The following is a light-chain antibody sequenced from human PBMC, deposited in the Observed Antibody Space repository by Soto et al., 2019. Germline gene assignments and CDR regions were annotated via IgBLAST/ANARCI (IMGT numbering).Light chain of an antibody. CDR1: QSVRRE. CDR3: QQHRGF. CDR2: DAS. V-gene: IGKV3-11*01. J-gene: IGKJ3*01. Sequence: VLTQTPATLSLPPGERATLSCQGSQSVRRELAWYQQIPGQAPMMLLYDASKSATDNPARLSGSGSGTDFTVVISSMEPEGFSNYYCQQHRGFVGPGTKVDSK.